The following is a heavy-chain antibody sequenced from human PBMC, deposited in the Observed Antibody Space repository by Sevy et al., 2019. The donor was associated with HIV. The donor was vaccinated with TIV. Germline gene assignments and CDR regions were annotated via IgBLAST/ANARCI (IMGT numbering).Heavy chain of an antibody. D-gene: IGHD3-10*01. CDR3: ARLITMVRGVTAKQLDY. CDR1: GFTFSSYA. J-gene: IGHJ4*02. Sequence: GGSLRLSCAASGFTFSSYAMSWVRQAPGKGLEWVSAISGSGGSTYYADSVKGRFTISRDNSKKTLYLQMNSLRAEDTAVYYCARLITMVRGVTAKQLDYWGQGTLVTVSS. V-gene: IGHV3-23*01. CDR2: ISGSGGST.